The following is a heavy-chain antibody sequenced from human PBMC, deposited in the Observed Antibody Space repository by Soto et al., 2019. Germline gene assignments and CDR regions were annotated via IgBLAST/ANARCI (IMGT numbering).Heavy chain of an antibody. CDR1: GGSISGDYYH. CDR2: VFHSGSV. D-gene: IGHD2-21*02. Sequence: QVQLQQSGPGLVKPSQTLSLTCTVSGGSISGDYYHWTWIRQSPGKGLEWIGYVFHSGSVLYNPSLKSRLNISVDTSKNQFSLRLSSVTAADTAVYFCAREDDGGDRDYYGLDVWGQGTTVTVSS. CDR3: AREDDGGDRDYYGLDV. J-gene: IGHJ6*02. V-gene: IGHV4-30-4*08.